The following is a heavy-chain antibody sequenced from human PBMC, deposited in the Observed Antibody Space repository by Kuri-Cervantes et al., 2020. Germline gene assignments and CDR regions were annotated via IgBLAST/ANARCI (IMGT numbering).Heavy chain of an antibody. D-gene: IGHD6-19*01. CDR2: INSDGSST. CDR3: AKDLSSGWPDDAFDI. V-gene: IGHV3-74*01. CDR1: GFTFSSYW. Sequence: GESLKISCAASGFTFSSYWMHWVRQAPGKGLVWVSRINSDGSSTSYADSVKGRFTISRDNSKNTLYLQMNSLRAEDTAVYYCAKDLSSGWPDDAFDIWGQGTMVTVSS. J-gene: IGHJ3*02.